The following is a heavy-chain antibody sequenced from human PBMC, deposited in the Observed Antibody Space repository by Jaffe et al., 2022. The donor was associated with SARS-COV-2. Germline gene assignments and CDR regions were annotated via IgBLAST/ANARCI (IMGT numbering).Heavy chain of an antibody. V-gene: IGHV3-7*03. CDR3: ASHSSGGWFDP. CDR2: IKQDGSEK. Sequence: EVQLVESGGGLVQPGGSLRLSCAASGFTFSSYWMSWVRQAPGKGLEWVANIKQDGSEKYYVDSVKGRFTISRDNAKNSLYLQMNSLRAEDTAVYYCASHSSGGWFDPWGQGTLVTVSS. D-gene: IGHD6-19*01. J-gene: IGHJ5*02. CDR1: GFTFSSYW.